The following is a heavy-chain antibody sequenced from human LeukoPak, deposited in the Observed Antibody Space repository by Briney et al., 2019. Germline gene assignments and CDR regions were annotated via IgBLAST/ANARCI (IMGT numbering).Heavy chain of an antibody. D-gene: IGHD2-2*01. CDR3: ATCSSTSCYVLNYYYMDV. CDR2: IIPIFGTA. V-gene: IGHV1-69*05. CDR1: GGTFSSYA. J-gene: IGHJ6*03. Sequence: ASVKVSCKASGGTFSSYAISWVRQAPGQGLEWMGGIIPIFGTANYAQKFQGRVTITTDESTSTAYMELSSLRSDDTAVYHCATCSSTSCYVLNYYYMDVWGKGTTVTVSS.